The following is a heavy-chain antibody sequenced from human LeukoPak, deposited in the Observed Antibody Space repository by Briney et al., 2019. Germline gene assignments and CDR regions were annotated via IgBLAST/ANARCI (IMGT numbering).Heavy chain of an antibody. CDR2: IKLDGSEK. CDR1: GFTFSSYW. CDR3: ARDTAGLDY. Sequence: PGGSLRLSCAASGFTFSSYWMTWVRQAPGKGLEWVTNIKLDGSEKYYVDSVKGRFTISRDNAKNSLYLQMNSLRAGDTAVYYCARDTAGLDYWGQGTLVTVSS. J-gene: IGHJ4*02. V-gene: IGHV3-7*03.